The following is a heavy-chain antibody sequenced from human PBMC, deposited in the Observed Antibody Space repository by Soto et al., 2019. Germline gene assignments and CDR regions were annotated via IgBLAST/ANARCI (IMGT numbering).Heavy chain of an antibody. D-gene: IGHD2-15*01. CDR1: GFTFGDSY. CDR2: ISPGSRYP. CDR3: VRGGGGGLFDP. J-gene: IGHJ5*02. Sequence: PVGSLSLSCAGSGFTFGDSYMSWIRQAPGKGLEWLSYISPGSRYPAYADSVKGRFTISRDYAKRLLYLQMMSLTAEDTAIYYCVRGGGGGLFDPWGQGTMVTVSS. V-gene: IGHV3-11*06.